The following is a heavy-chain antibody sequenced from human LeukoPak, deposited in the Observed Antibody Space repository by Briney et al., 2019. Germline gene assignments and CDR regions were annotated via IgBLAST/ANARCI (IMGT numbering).Heavy chain of an antibody. D-gene: IGHD1-26*01. J-gene: IGHJ4*02. CDR1: GGSITNTNY. CDR2: VNLQGST. Sequence: SETLSLTCGVSGGSITNTNYWTWVRQPPGKGLEWIGEVNLQGSTNYNPSLMGRVAISVDTSENHISLQLTSVTAADTAVYYCARGLGKNWGQGTLVTVSS. CDR3: ARGLGKN. V-gene: IGHV4-4*02.